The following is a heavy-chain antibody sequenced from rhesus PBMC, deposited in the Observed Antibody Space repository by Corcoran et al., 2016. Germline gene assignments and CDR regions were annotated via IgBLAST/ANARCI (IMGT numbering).Heavy chain of an antibody. CDR3: ARHYGNYNWYFGL. CDR2: FNGSDVPT. J-gene: IGHJ2*01. V-gene: IGHV4-93*02. D-gene: IGHD4-35*01. Sequence: QVQLQESGPAVVKPDATLSQTCAASGGYISGSNWRRWVAQPPGTGLEWMGGFNGSDVPTASEPSLDSRMTISIDTPKNQFSLKLSSVTAADTAVYYCARHYGNYNWYFGLWGPGTPITISS. CDR1: GGYISGSNW.